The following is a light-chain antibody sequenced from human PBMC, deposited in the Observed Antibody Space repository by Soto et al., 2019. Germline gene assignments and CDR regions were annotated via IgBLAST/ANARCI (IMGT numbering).Light chain of an antibody. J-gene: IGKJ1*01. Sequence: EREVTQIPSTLSVSAGERATLSCRGSQSVTSLSAWYQQRPGQPPRVLNHGATSRATGIPARFSGSGSGTDFTLTISRLEPEDFAVYYCQQYGSSGTFGQGAKVDNK. CDR2: GAT. V-gene: IGKV3-15*01. CDR1: QSVTSL. CDR3: QQYGSSGT.